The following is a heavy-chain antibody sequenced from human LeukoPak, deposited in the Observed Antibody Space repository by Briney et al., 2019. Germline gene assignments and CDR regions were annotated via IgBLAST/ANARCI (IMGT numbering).Heavy chain of an antibody. Sequence: GGSLRLSCAASGFTFSSYWVHWVRQAPGKGLVWVSRIESDGSTTSYADSVKGRFTISRDNAKNTLYLQMNSLRVDDTAVYYCARYSSNWHAVDYWGQGTLVTVSS. CDR2: IESDGSTT. CDR1: GFTFSSYW. D-gene: IGHD6-13*01. CDR3: ARYSSNWHAVDY. V-gene: IGHV3-74*01. J-gene: IGHJ4*02.